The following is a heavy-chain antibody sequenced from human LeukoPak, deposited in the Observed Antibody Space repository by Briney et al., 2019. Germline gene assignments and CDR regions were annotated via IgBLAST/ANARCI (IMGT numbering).Heavy chain of an antibody. D-gene: IGHD5-18*01. CDR1: GGSISSGGYY. CDR2: IYYSGST. V-gene: IGHV4-31*03. Sequence: SQTLSLTCTVSGGSISSGGYYWSWIRQHPGKGLEWIGYIYYSGSTYYNPSLKSRVTISVDTSKNQFSLKLSSVTAADTAVYCCAREDTAMVYLDLWGRGTLVTVSS. CDR3: AREDTAMVYLDL. J-gene: IGHJ2*01.